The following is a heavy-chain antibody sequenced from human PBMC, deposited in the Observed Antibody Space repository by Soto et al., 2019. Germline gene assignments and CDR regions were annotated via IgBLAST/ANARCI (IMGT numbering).Heavy chain of an antibody. J-gene: IGHJ4*02. V-gene: IGHV4-34*01. Sequence: PSETLSLTCAVSCGSFIGYFWSWIRQSPAKGLEWIGEINDSGNTYYNPSFKSRLTISVDTSTSQISLRLTSVTAADSAVYYCQGGDFWGQGTRVTVS. CDR3: QGGDF. D-gene: IGHD3-16*01. CDR1: CGSFIGYF. CDR2: INDSGNT.